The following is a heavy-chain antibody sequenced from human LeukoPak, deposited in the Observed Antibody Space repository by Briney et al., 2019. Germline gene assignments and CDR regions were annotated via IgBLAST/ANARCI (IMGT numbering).Heavy chain of an antibody. CDR3: ARAFRSNPYNWFDP. V-gene: IGHV4-31*03. CDR1: GGSISSGGYF. J-gene: IGHJ5*02. Sequence: PSQTLSLTCTVSGGSISSGGYFWSWIRQHPGNCLEWIAYIYDSGRINYNPSLESRVTISLDTSKNQFSLKLSSVTAADMAVYYCARAFRSNPYNWFDPWGQGILVSVSS. CDR2: IYDSGRI.